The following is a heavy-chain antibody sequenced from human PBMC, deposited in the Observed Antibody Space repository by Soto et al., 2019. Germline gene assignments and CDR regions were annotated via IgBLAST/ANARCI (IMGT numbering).Heavy chain of an antibody. CDR2: INHSGST. CDR1: GGSFSGYY. V-gene: IGHV4-34*01. D-gene: IGHD4-17*01. J-gene: IGHJ4*02. Sequence: QVQLQQWGAGLLKPSETLSLTCAVYGGSFSGYYWSWIRQPPGKGLEWIGEINHSGSTNYNPSLKSRVPISVDTSKNQFPLKLSSVTAADTAVYYCAREMTTVTTPFDYWGQGTLVTVSS. CDR3: AREMTTVTTPFDY.